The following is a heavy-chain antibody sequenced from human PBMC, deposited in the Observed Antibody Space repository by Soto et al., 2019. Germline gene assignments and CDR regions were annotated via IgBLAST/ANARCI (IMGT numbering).Heavy chain of an antibody. J-gene: IGHJ6*02. CDR2: ISYDGSNK. CDR1: GFTFSSYG. CDR3: AKDLLTMVRGAAGYYGMDV. Sequence: QVQLVESGGGVVQPGRSLRLSCAASGFTFSSYGMHWVRQAPGKGLECVAVISYDGSNKYYADSVKGRFTISRDNSKNTLYLQMNSLRAEDTAVYYCAKDLLTMVRGAAGYYGMDVWGQGTTVTVSS. D-gene: IGHD3-10*01. V-gene: IGHV3-30*18.